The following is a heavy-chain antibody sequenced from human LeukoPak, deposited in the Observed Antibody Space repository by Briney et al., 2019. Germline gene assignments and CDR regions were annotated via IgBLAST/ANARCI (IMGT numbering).Heavy chain of an antibody. J-gene: IGHJ4*02. V-gene: IGHV3-53*01. CDR2: VYSGGSS. CDR3: ARDTRGWGAC. D-gene: IGHD3-10*01. Sequence: PGGSLRLSCAASGFNVSSAYMDWFRQAPGQGREWVSVVYSGGSSFYADSLKGRLTSFRDNSKNMLYLQTSTLRAEATAVYYCARDTRGWGACWGRGTLVTVSS. CDR1: GFNVSSAY.